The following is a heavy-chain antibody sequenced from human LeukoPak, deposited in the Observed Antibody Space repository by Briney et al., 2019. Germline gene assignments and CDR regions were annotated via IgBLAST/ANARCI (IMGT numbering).Heavy chain of an antibody. V-gene: IGHV1-69*13. J-gene: IGHJ6*03. Sequence: SVKVSCKASGGTFSSYAISWVRQAPGQGLEWMGGIIPIFGTANYAQKFQGRVTITADESTSTAYMELSSLRSKDTAVYYCARGSWGPYCSSTSCYGWDYYYYYMDVWGKGTTVTVSS. CDR3: ARGSWGPYCSSTSCYGWDYYYYYMDV. D-gene: IGHD2-2*01. CDR1: GGTFSSYA. CDR2: IIPIFGTA.